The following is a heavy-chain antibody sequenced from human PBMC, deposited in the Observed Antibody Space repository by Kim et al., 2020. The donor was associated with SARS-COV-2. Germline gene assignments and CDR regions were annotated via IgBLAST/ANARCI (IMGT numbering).Heavy chain of an antibody. CDR3: ASHYYGSGSYRFGRPAIDY. V-gene: IGHV4-34*01. D-gene: IGHD3-10*01. CDR2: INHSGST. CDR1: GGSFSGYY. Sequence: SETLSLTCAVYGGSFSGYYWSWIRQPTGKGLEWIGEINHSGSTNYNPSLKSRVTISVDTSKNQFSLKLSSVTAADTAVYYCASHYYGSGSYRFGRPAIDYWGQGTLVTVSS. J-gene: IGHJ4*02.